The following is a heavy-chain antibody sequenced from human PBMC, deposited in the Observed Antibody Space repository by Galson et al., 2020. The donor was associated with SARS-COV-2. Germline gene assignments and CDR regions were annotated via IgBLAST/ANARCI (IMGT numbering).Heavy chain of an antibody. V-gene: IGHV3-66*01. Sequence: GGSLRLSCAASGFTVSSNYMSWVRQAPGKGLEWVSVIYSGGSTYYADSVKGRFTISRDNSKNTLYLQMNSLRAEDTAVYYCARGRCSGGSCENWYFDLWGRGTLVTVSS. CDR1: GFTVSSNY. J-gene: IGHJ2*01. D-gene: IGHD2-15*01. CDR2: IYSGGST. CDR3: ARGRCSGGSCENWYFDL.